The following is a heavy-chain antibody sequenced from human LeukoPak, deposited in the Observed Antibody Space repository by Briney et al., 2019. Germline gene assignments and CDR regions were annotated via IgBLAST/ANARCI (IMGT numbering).Heavy chain of an antibody. D-gene: IGHD1-1*01. CDR3: ATVVETTLRGMDV. CDR1: GYTLSELS. CDR2: FDPEDGET. Sequence: ASVKVSCKVSGYTLSELSMHWVRQAPGKGLEWMGGFDPEDGETTHAQKFQGGVTMTEDTATDTAYMELSSLRSEDTAVYYCATVVETTLRGMDVWGQGTTVTVSS. J-gene: IGHJ6*01. V-gene: IGHV1-24*01.